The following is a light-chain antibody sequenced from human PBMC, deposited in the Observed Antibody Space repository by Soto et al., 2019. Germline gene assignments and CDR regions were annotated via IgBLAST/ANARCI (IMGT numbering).Light chain of an antibody. CDR3: CSYAGSYFYV. Sequence: HSVLTQPRSVSGSPGQSVTISCPGTSSVVGGYKYVSWYQQHPGKAPKVMIYDVSMRPSGVPDRFSGSKSGNTASLTISGLQAEDEADYYCCSYAGSYFYVFGTGTKVTVL. V-gene: IGLV2-11*01. CDR2: DVS. J-gene: IGLJ1*01. CDR1: SSVVGGYKY.